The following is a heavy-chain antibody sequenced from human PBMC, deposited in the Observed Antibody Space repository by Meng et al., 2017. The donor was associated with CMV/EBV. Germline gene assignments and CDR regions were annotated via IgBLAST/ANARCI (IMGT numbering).Heavy chain of an antibody. V-gene: IGHV4-34*01. CDR1: GSFSGNY. J-gene: IGHJ4*02. D-gene: IGHD2-2*02. CDR3: ARSPPGYCSSTSCYRLDY. CDR2: INHSGST. Sequence: GSFSGNYWSWIRQTPGKGLEWIGKINHSGSTNYNPSLKSRVTISVDTSKNQFSLKLSSVTAADTAVYYCARSPPGYCSSTSCYRLDYWGQGTLVTVSS.